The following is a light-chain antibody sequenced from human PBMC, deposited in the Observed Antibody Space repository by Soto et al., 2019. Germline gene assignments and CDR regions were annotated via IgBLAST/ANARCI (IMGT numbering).Light chain of an antibody. CDR3: RQYNNWPQT. J-gene: IGKJ1*01. Sequence: EIVMTQSPATLSVSPGERATLSCRASQSVSSSLAWYQQKPGQAPRLLIYAASTRATGIPARFSGSGSGTAFTLTISSLQSEDFAVYYCRQYNNWPQTFGQGTKVEIK. V-gene: IGKV3-15*01. CDR1: QSVSSS. CDR2: AAS.